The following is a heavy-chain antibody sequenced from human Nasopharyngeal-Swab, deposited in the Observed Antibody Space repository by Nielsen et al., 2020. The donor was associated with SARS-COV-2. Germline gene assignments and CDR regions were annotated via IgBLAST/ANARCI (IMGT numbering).Heavy chain of an antibody. D-gene: IGHD6-6*01. J-gene: IGHJ4*02. V-gene: IGHV1-46*01. CDR1: GYTFTSYY. Sequence: ASLKVSCKASGYTFTSYYMHWVRQAPGQGLEWMGIINPSGGSTSYAQKFQGIVTMTRDTSTSTVYMELSSLRSEDTAVYYCARGSSSGFLLDYWGQGTLVTVSS. CDR3: ARGSSSGFLLDY. CDR2: INPSGGST.